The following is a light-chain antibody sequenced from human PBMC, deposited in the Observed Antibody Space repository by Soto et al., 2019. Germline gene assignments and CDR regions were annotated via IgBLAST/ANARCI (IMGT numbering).Light chain of an antibody. CDR3: SSYTSSTTYV. CDR2: DVN. Sequence: SALTQPASVSGSPGQSITLSCTGTSSDIGRYDYVSWYQQYPDKAPKLMIFDVNNRPSGVSNRFSGSKSGNTASLTISGLQAEDEADYYSSSYTSSTTYVFGAGTKVTVL. CDR1: SSDIGRYDY. V-gene: IGLV2-14*03. J-gene: IGLJ1*01.